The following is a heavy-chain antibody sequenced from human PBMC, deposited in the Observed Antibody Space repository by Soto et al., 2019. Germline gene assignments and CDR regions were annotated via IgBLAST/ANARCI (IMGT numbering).Heavy chain of an antibody. Sequence: PGGSLRLSCAAPGFTFSTYAMSWVRQVPGKGLEWVSTISDAAGSAYYVDSVKGRFTISRDNSKKTLYLQMNSLRAEDSAVYYCARPYGGKIGDAPDLWGQGTMVTVSS. CDR1: GFTFSTYA. J-gene: IGHJ3*01. V-gene: IGHV3-23*01. CDR3: ARPYGGKIGDAPDL. D-gene: IGHD4-17*01. CDR2: ISDAAGSA.